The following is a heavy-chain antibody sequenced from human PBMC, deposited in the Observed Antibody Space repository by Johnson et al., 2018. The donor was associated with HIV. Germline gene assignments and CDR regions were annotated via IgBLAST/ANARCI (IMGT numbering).Heavy chain of an antibody. Sequence: QVQLVESGGGLVKPGGSLRLSCAATGFTFSSYAMHWVRQAPGKGLEWVAVISYDGSNKYYADSVKGRLTISRANSKNTLYLQMNSLRAEDTAVYYCARDPLTAARWGPMNGGAFDIWGQGTMVTVSS. J-gene: IGHJ3*02. D-gene: IGHD6-6*01. CDR1: GFTFSSYA. CDR3: ARDPLTAARWGPMNGGAFDI. V-gene: IGHV3-30*04. CDR2: ISYDGSNK.